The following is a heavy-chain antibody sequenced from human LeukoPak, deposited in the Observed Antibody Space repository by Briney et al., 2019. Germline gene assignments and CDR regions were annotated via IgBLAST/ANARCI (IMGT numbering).Heavy chain of an antibody. V-gene: IGHV3-48*03. D-gene: IGHD3-3*01. CDR1: GFTFSSYE. CDR2: ISSSGSTI. CDR3: ARFLPDDFWSGYPWAHAFDI. Sequence: PGGSLRLSCAASGFTFSSYEMNWVRQAPGQGLEWVSYISSSGSTIYYADSVKGRFTISRDNAKNSLYLQMNSLRAEDTAVYYCARFLPDDFWSGYPWAHAFDIWGQGAMVTVSS. J-gene: IGHJ3*02.